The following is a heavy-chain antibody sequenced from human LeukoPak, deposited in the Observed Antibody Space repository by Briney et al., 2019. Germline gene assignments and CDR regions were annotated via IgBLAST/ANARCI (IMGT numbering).Heavy chain of an antibody. J-gene: IGHJ4*02. V-gene: IGHV4-39*01. CDR2: IYYSGST. CDR3: ASAVWSGYTRFDY. Sequence: SETLSLTCTFSGGSISSSSYYWGWIRQPPGKGLEWIGSIYYSGSTYYNPSLKSRVTISVDTSKNQFSLKLSSVTAADTAVYYCASAVWSGYTRFDYWGQGTLVTVSS. CDR1: GGSISSSSYY. D-gene: IGHD3-3*01.